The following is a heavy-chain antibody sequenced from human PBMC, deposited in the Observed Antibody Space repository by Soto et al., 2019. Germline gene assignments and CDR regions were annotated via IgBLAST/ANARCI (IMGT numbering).Heavy chain of an antibody. CDR1: GGSISSGGYS. CDR3: ARVPDY. V-gene: IGHV4-30-2*01. Sequence: QLQLKESGSGLVKPSQTLSLTCAVSGGSISSGGYSWSLIRQPPGKGLEWIGYIYHSGSTYYNPSLKIRVTISVDTSKNQFSLKLSSLTAADTAVSYCARVPDYWGQGTLVTVSA. CDR2: IYHSGST. J-gene: IGHJ4*02.